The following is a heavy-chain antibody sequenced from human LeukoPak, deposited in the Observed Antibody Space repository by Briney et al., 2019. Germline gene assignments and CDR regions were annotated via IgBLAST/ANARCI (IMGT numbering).Heavy chain of an antibody. Sequence: GGSLRLSCAASGFTFSSYEMNWVRQAPGKGLEWVSYISSSGSTIYYADSVKGRFTISRDNSKNTLYLQMNSLRAEDTAVYYCARGDGSGSYYNAFDYWGQGTLVTVSS. V-gene: IGHV3-48*03. CDR2: ISSSGSTI. D-gene: IGHD3-10*01. J-gene: IGHJ4*02. CDR3: ARGDGSGSYYNAFDY. CDR1: GFTFSSYE.